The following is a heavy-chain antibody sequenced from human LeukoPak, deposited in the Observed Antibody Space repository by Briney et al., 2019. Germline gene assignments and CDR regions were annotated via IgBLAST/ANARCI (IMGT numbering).Heavy chain of an antibody. CDR1: GGTFSSYA. Sequence: ASVKVSCKASGGTFSSYAISWVRQAPGQGLEWMGWINPHSGGTNYAQKFQGSVTMTRDTSISTAYMDLNRLRSDDTAVYYCARSLQYGDYYFDFWGQGTLVTVSS. CDR2: INPHSGGT. D-gene: IGHD4-17*01. CDR3: ARSLQYGDYYFDF. J-gene: IGHJ4*02. V-gene: IGHV1-2*02.